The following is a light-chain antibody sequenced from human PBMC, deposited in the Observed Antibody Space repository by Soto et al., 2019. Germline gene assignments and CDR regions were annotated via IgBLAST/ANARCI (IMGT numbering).Light chain of an antibody. CDR3: LLSYSGARV. CDR1: TGAVTSGHY. V-gene: IGLV7-46*01. Sequence: QAVVTQEASLTVSPGGTVTLTCGSSTGAVTSGHYPYWFQQKPSQAPRTLIYDTSTKHSWTPARFSGSLLGGKAALTLSGAQPEDEAEYYCLLSYSGARVFGGGTKLTVL. J-gene: IGLJ3*02. CDR2: DTS.